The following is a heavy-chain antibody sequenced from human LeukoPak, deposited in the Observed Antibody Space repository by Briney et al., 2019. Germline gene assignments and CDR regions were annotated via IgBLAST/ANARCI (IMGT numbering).Heavy chain of an antibody. Sequence: GGSLRLSCAASGFTFSSYSMNWVRQAPGKGLEWVSSISSSSSYIYYADSVKGRSTISRDNAKNSLYLQMNSLRAEDTAVYYCAREHGSGKIDFDYWGQGTLVTVSS. D-gene: IGHD3-10*01. CDR2: ISSSSSYI. J-gene: IGHJ4*02. V-gene: IGHV3-21*01. CDR3: AREHGSGKIDFDY. CDR1: GFTFSSYS.